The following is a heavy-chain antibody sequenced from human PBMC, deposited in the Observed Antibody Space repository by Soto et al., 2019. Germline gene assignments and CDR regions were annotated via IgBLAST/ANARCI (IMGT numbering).Heavy chain of an antibody. J-gene: IGHJ4*02. D-gene: IGHD2-15*01. CDR3: ATMGTPATGLYFFDY. CDR2: IYYSGST. CDR1: GGSVSSGSYY. V-gene: IGHV4-61*01. Sequence: SETLSLTCTVSGGSVSSGSYYWSWIRQPPGKGLEWIGYIYYSGSTNYNPSLKSRVTISVDTSKNQFSLKLSSVTAADTAVYYCATMGTPATGLYFFDYWGQGSLVTVS.